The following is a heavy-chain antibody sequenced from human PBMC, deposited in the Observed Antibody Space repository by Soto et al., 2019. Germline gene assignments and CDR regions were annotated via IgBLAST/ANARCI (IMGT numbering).Heavy chain of an antibody. D-gene: IGHD3-10*01. CDR2: IYYSWST. V-gene: IGHV4-59*08. CDR1: GGSISSYY. Sequence: QVQLQESGPGLVKPSETLSLTCTVSGGSISSYYWSWIRQPPGKGLEWIGYIYYSWSTNYNPSPKGRVTISVDTSKNQFSLKLRAVTAADTAVYYCARRYGSGFDYWGQGTLVTVSS. J-gene: IGHJ4*02. CDR3: ARRYGSGFDY.